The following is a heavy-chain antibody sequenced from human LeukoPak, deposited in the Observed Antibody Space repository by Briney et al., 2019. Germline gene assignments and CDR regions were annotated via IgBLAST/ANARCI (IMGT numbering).Heavy chain of an antibody. J-gene: IGHJ5*02. CDR3: ARFISLGA. CDR1: GFTFNSYW. Sequence: GGSLRLSCAASGFTFNSYWMSWVRQAPGKGLEWVANIKKNGSGKNYVDSVKGRFTISRDNAKNSMYLQLEILRAEAKASYYCARFISLGAWGQGTLVTVSS. V-gene: IGHV3-7*03. CDR2: IKKNGSGK. D-gene: IGHD3-16*01.